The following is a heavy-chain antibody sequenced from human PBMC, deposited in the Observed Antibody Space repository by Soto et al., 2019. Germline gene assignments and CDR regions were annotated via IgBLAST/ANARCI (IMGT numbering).Heavy chain of an antibody. CDR2: ISGSGGST. Sequence: PGGSLRLSCAASGFTFSSYAMSWVRQAPGEGLEWVSAISGSGGSTYYADSVKGRFTSSRDNSKNTLYLQMNSLRAEDTAVYYCAKDWGYYYDSSGYFDYWGQGTLVTVSS. CDR3: AKDWGYYYDSSGYFDY. CDR1: GFTFSSYA. J-gene: IGHJ4*02. V-gene: IGHV3-23*01. D-gene: IGHD3-22*01.